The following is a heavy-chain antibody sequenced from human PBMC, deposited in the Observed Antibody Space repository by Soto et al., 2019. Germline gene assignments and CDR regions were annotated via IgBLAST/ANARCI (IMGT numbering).Heavy chain of an antibody. J-gene: IGHJ4*02. CDR3: AKDAKVRGVIIILIDY. CDR1: GFTFSSYA. D-gene: IGHD3-10*01. CDR2: ISGSGGST. Sequence: GGSLRLSCAASGFTFSSYAMSWVRLAPGKGLEWVSAISGSGGSTYYADSVKGRFTISRDNSKNTLYLQMNSLRAEDTAVYYCAKDAKVRGVIIILIDYWGQGTLVTVSS. V-gene: IGHV3-23*01.